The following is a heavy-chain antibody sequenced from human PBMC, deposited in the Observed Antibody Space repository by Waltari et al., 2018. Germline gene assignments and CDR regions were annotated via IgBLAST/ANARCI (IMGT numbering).Heavy chain of an antibody. V-gene: IGHV3-23*01. CDR2: ISDSGVIT. D-gene: IGHD3-22*01. J-gene: IGHJ4*02. CDR1: GFNFISYA. Sequence: EEHLLESGGGLAQPGGSLRLSCAASGFNFISYAMSWVRQAPGKGSEWVSGISDSGVITKYADSVKGRFTVSRDNSKNTVFLHLNSLRAEDTAIYYCARHLYSIDYLELAKWGQGTLVTVSS. CDR3: ARHLYSIDYLELAK.